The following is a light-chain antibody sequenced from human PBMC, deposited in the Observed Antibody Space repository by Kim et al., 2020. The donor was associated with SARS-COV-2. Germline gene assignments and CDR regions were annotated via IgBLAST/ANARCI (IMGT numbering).Light chain of an antibody. V-gene: IGKV2-30*01. CDR2: DVS. CDR1: QSLVYSNGNTY. Sequence: DFVLTQSPLSLPVTLGQPASISCRSSQSLVYSNGNTYLNWFQQRPGQSPRRLIYDVSKRDSGVPDRFIASGSGTDFTLKINRVQAEDVVVYYCMQSTRWPWTFGQGTKVDIK. J-gene: IGKJ1*01. CDR3: MQSTRWPWT.